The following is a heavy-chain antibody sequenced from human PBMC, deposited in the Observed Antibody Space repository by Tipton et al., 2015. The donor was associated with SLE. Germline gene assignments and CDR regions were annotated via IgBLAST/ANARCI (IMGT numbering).Heavy chain of an antibody. CDR1: GFTFSTYW. J-gene: IGHJ4*02. V-gene: IGHV3-74*01. CDR2: ISPDGTTT. D-gene: IGHD5-12*01. CDR3: ASTRFSGSKLDY. Sequence: SLRLSCAASGFTFSTYWMHWVRRVPGKGWAFVARISPDGTTTGYADSVKGRFTVSRDNARNTLYLQMNSLGTGDTSVYYCASTRFSGSKLDYWGQGTLVTISS.